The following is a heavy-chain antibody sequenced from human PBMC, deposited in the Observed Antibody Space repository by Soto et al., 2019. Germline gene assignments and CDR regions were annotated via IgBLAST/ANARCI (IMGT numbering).Heavy chain of an antibody. J-gene: IGHJ3*02. V-gene: IGHV3-53*04. Sequence: GGSLRLSCAASGFTVSNIYMSRVRQAPGKGLEWVSVIYSGGSTYYADSVKGRFTISRHNSKNTLYLQMNSLRAEDTAVYYCARDSYSSSYHPFDIWGQGTMVTVSS. D-gene: IGHD6-13*01. CDR3: ARDSYSSSYHPFDI. CDR1: GFTVSNIY. CDR2: IYSGGST.